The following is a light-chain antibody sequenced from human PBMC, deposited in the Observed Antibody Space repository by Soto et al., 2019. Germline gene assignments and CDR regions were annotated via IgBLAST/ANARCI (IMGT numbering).Light chain of an antibody. J-gene: IGKJ1*01. Sequence: IVLTQSPLSLPVTLGQPASISCRSSQSLVHSDGNTYLNWFQQRLGQSPRRLIYKASNRDSGVPDRFSGSGSGTDFTLSISRVEADDVGVYYCMQGITFSFGQGTRVEIK. V-gene: IGKV2-30*02. CDR3: MQGITFS. CDR1: QSLVHSDGNTY. CDR2: KAS.